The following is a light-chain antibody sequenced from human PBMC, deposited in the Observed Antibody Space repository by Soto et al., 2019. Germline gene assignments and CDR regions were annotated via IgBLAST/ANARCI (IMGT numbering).Light chain of an antibody. CDR2: DAS. CDR3: QPRSAGVT. CDR1: KSFSRSY. V-gene: IGKV3-11*01. J-gene: IGKJ5*01. Sequence: EIVFSQSPYALSLSPGERATLSCRASKSFSRSYLAWYQQKPGQAPRLLIYDASNRATATPPRFSGSGSGTDFTLTISSLEPEDFAVYYCQPRSAGVTFGQGTRLEIK.